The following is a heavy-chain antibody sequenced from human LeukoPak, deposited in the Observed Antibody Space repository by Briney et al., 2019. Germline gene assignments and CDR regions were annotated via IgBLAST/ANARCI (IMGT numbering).Heavy chain of an antibody. CDR3: ARGYSSSWYLDY. CDR1: GVSISNYY. Sequence: KPSETLSLTCTVSGVSISNYYWSWIRQPPGKGLEWIGYIHYSGSTNYNPSLKSRVTMSVGTSKNQFSLKLSSVTAADTAVYYCARGYSSSWYLDYWGQGTLVTVSS. D-gene: IGHD6-13*01. V-gene: IGHV4-59*01. CDR2: IHYSGST. J-gene: IGHJ4*02.